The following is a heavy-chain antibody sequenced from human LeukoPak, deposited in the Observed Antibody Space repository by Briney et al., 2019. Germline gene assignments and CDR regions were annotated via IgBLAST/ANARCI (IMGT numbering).Heavy chain of an antibody. V-gene: IGHV4-59*08. CDR3: ARAERLLWFGELPADYYMDV. D-gene: IGHD3-10*01. Sequence: PSETLSLTCTVSGGSISSYYWSWIRQPPGKGLEWIGYIYYSGSTYYNPSLKSRVTISVDTSKNQFSLKLSSVTAADTAVYYCARAERLLWFGELPADYYMDVWGKGTTVTVSS. CDR2: IYYSGST. CDR1: GGSISSYY. J-gene: IGHJ6*03.